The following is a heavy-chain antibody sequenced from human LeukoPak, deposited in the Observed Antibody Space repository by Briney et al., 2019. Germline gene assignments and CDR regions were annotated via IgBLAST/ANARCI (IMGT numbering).Heavy chain of an antibody. CDR2: ITTSSNSYI. J-gene: IGHJ4*01. V-gene: IGHV3-21*01. CDR1: GFNFSYYS. D-gene: IGHD6-13*01. CDR3: ATLAAAPRFDD. Sequence: GGSLRLSCAASGFNFSYYSLTWVRQAPVRGLECVSSITTSSNSYIYDADSVKGRFTISRDNAKNSLYLQMNSLRAEGTAVYYCATLAAAPRFDDWGQGTLVTVSS.